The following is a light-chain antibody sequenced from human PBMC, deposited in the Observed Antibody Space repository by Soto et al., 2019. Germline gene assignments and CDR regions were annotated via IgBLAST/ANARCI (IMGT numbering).Light chain of an antibody. CDR2: ENN. V-gene: IGLV3-1*01. Sequence: SYELAQPPSVSVSRGQTATIPCSGDKLGDKYACWYQQKPGQSPVLVIYENNKRPSGIPERFSGSNSGNTATLTISGTQTMDEADYYCQTWDSSASYVFGTGTKLTVL. J-gene: IGLJ1*01. CDR3: QTWDSSASYV. CDR1: KLGDKY.